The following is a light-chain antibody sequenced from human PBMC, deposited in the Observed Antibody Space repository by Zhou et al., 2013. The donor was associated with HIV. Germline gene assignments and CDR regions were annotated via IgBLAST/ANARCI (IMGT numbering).Light chain of an antibody. V-gene: IGKV3-15*01. CDR3: QQRIKWPIT. CDR2: GAS. CDR1: QSVYTN. Sequence: EVVMTQSPATLSVSPGERATLSCRASQSVYTNLAWYQQKPGQAPRLLIYGASTRATGIPARFSGSGSGTDFTLTISSLEPEDFAVYYCQQRIKWPITFGQGTRLEIK. J-gene: IGKJ5*01.